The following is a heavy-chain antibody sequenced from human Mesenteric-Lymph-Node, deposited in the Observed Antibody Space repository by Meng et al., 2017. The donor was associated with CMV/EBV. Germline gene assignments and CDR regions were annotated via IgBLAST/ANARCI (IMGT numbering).Heavy chain of an antibody. D-gene: IGHD2-15*01. CDR1: GFTFSSYE. CDR3: ARDSSWCSGGTCYPGDYFDY. V-gene: IGHV3-48*03. CDR2: ISSSGSTI. J-gene: IGHJ4*02. Sequence: GESLKISCAASGFTFSSYEMNWVRQAPGKGLEWVSYISSSGSTIYYADSVKGRFTISRDNSKNTLYLQMNSLRPEDTAVYYCARDSSWCSGGTCYPGDYFDYWGQGTLVTVSS.